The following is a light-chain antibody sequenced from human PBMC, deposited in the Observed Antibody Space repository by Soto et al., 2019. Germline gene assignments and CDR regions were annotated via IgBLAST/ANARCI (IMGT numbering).Light chain of an antibody. CDR1: SSNSGAGYD. CDR2: GNS. CDR3: QSYDSSLSGYV. V-gene: IGLV1-40*01. J-gene: IGLJ1*01. Sequence: QSVLTQPPSVSGAPGQRVTISCTGSSSNSGAGYDVHWYQQLPGTAPKLLIYGNSNRPSGVPDLFSGSKSGTSASLAITGLQAEDEVDYYCQSYDSSLSGYVFGTGTKVTVL.